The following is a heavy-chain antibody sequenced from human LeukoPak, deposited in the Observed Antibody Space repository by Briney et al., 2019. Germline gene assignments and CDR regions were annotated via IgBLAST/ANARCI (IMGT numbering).Heavy chain of an antibody. V-gene: IGHV3-48*03. CDR2: ISSAGTTK. CDR1: GFTFSSYE. J-gene: IGHJ5*02. Sequence: GGSLRLSCAASGFTFSSYEMNWVRQAPGKGLEWISYISSAGTTKIYADSVKGRFTISRDNAKNSLYLQTNSLRAEDTAVYYCARDYWFDPWGHGTLVTVSS. CDR3: ARDYWFDP.